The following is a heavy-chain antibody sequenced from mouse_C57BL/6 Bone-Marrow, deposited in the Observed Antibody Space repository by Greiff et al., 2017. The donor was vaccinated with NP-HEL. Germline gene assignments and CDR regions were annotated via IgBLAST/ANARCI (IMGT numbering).Heavy chain of an antibody. Sequence: QVQLQQPGAELVKPGASVKLSCKAYGYTFTSYWMHWVKQRPGQGLEWIGMIHPNSGSTNYNEKFKSKATLTVDKSSSTAYMQLSSLTSEDSAVYYCAREDYYSSESFDVWGTGTTVTVSS. CDR2: IHPNSGST. J-gene: IGHJ1*03. CDR3: AREDYYSSESFDV. V-gene: IGHV1-64*01. CDR1: GYTFTSYW. D-gene: IGHD1-1*01.